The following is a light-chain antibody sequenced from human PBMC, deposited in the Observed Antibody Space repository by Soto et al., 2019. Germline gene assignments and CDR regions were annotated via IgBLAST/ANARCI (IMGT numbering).Light chain of an antibody. J-gene: IGKJ4*01. CDR2: DAS. CDR1: QSVSSY. CDR3: QQRSIWVT. V-gene: IGKV3-11*01. Sequence: EVVLTQSPTTLSLSPGDRATLSCGASQSVSSYLAWYQQKPGQAPRLLIYDASKRATGIPARFSGSGSGTDFTLTISSLEPEDFAVYYCQQRSIWVTFGGGTKVEIK.